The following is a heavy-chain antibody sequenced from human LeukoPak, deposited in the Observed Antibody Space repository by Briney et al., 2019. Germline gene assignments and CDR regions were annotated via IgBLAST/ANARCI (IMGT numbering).Heavy chain of an antibody. CDR3: AKDQGDSSGAFDY. V-gene: IGHV3-7*03. J-gene: IGHJ4*02. Sequence: QPGGSLRLSCAASGFTFSSYWMHWLRQAPGKGLEWVANIKQDGSEKYYVDSVKGRFTISRDNAKNTLYLQMNSLRAEDTAVYYCAKDQGDSSGAFDYWGQGTLVTVSS. CDR2: IKQDGSEK. CDR1: GFTFSSYW. D-gene: IGHD3-22*01.